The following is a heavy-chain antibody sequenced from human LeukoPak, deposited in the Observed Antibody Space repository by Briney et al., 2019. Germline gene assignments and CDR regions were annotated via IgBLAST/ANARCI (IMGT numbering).Heavy chain of an antibody. J-gene: IGHJ5*01. CDR2: IYHTGST. CDR1: GVSITSYY. Sequence: SETLSLTCTVSGVSITSYYWSWIRQPPGKGLEWIGYIYHTGSTNYNPSLKGRVTMSVDTSKNQFSLMQTSVTGADTAGYYCARDRWLDFWGQGTLVTVSS. CDR3: ARDRWLDF. V-gene: IGHV4-59*01.